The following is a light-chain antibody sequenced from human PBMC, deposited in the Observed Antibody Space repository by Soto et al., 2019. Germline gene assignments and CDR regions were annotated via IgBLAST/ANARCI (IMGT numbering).Light chain of an antibody. V-gene: IGLV1-47*01. CDR3: ASWDDSLSGVV. CDR2: KNT. J-gene: IGLJ2*01. CDR1: SSNIGSNY. Sequence: QSVLTQPPSTSGTPGQRVTISCSGSSSNIGSNYVYWYQQLPGTAPKLLIYKNTQRPSGVPDRFSGSKSGTSASLAISGLRSDDEAEYYCASWDDSLSGVVFGGGTKLTVL.